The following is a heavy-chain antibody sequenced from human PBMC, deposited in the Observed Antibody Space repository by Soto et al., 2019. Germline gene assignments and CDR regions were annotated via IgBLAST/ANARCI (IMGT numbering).Heavy chain of an antibody. D-gene: IGHD6-25*01. V-gene: IGHV3-23*01. J-gene: IGHJ4*02. CDR1: GFTFSNYA. CDR2: ISGGGGSK. Sequence: PGGSLRLSCAASGFTFSNYAMSWVRQAPGRGLEWVSAISGGGGSKYYADSVKGRFTISRDNSKNTLYQQMNSLGAEDTAVYYCAKGGYGGKCDYWGQGTLVPVSS. CDR3: AKGGYGGKCDY.